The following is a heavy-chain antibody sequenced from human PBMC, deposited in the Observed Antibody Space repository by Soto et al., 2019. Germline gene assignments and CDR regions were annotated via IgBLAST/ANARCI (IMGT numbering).Heavy chain of an antibody. J-gene: IGHJ5*02. Sequence: QVQLVQSGAEVREPGASVKVSCTTSGYTFTSYDINWVRQATGQGFEWMGWMNHNSGNTSYAQKFQGRVTMTRDTSISTAYMELSSLRSEDTAVYYCVRNVNGLAPWGQGTLVTVSS. CDR3: VRNVNGLAP. V-gene: IGHV1-8*02. CDR2: MNHNSGNT. CDR1: GYTFTSYD.